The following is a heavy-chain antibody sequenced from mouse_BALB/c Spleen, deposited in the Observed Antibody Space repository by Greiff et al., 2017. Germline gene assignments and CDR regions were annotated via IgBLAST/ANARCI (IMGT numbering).Heavy chain of an antibody. D-gene: IGHD2-4*01. CDR1: GFTFSTYA. CDR2: ISRGGSYT. J-gene: IGHJ4*01. V-gene: IGHV5-9-4*01. CDR3: ARGDYDYAMDY. Sequence: EVQLVESGAGLVKPGGSLKLSCAAFGFTFSTYALAWVRQSPEKRLEWVAEISRGGSYTYYPDTVTGRFNISRDNAKNTLYLEMSSLRSEDTAMYYCARGDYDYAMDYWGQGTSVTVSS.